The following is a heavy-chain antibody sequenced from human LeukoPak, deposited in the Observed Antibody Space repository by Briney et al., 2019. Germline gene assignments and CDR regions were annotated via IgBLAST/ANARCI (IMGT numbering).Heavy chain of an antibody. V-gene: IGHV4-59*01. CDR3: ASTIAVAGNSRWFDP. CDR2: IYYSGST. J-gene: IGHJ5*02. Sequence: PSETLSLTCTASGGSISSYYWSWIRQPPGKGLEWIGYIYYSGSTNYNPSLKRRVTISVDTSKNQFSLKLSSVTAADTAVYYCASTIAVAGNSRWFDPWGQGTLVTVSS. D-gene: IGHD6-19*01. CDR1: GGSISSYY.